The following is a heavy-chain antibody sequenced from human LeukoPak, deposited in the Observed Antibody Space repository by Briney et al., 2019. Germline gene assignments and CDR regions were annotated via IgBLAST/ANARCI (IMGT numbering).Heavy chain of an antibody. Sequence: PGGSLRLSCVASGFTFDDYAMHWVRLGPGKGLEWVSGINGDSGSLGYADSVKGRFTISRDNAKYSLYLQMNSLRAEDTALYYCVKARMGPYYYYYYGMDVWGQGTTVTVSS. D-gene: IGHD1-26*01. CDR1: GFTFDDYA. CDR2: INGDSGSL. V-gene: IGHV3-9*01. J-gene: IGHJ6*02. CDR3: VKARMGPYYYYYYGMDV.